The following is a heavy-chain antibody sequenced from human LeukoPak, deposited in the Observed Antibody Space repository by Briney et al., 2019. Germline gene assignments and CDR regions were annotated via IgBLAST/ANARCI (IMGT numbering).Heavy chain of an antibody. J-gene: IGHJ4*02. CDR1: GFTFSSNA. CDR2: ISGSGGGT. D-gene: IGHD3-16*01. CDR3: ARSITVNWASAFDY. Sequence: GGSLRLSCAASGFTFSSNAMTWVSQAPGKGLEWVSGISGSGGGTYSADSVKGRFTTSRDNSKNMLYLQMNSLRAEDTAIYFCARSITVNWASAFDYWGQGTLVTVSS. V-gene: IGHV3-23*01.